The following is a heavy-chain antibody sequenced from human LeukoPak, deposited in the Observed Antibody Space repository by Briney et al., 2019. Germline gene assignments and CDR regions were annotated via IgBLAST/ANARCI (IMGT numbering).Heavy chain of an antibody. D-gene: IGHD3-3*01. V-gene: IGHV4-34*01. CDR3: PRGRRITIFGVVKDGWFDP. Sequence: PSETLSLTCAVSGRSFSGYYWSWIRQPPGKGLEWIGEINQSGSTNYNPSLKSRVTISLDTSNNKFSLKPSFVTAANTAAYYCPRGRRITIFGVVKDGWFDPWGQGTLVTVSS. CDR1: GRSFSGYY. J-gene: IGHJ5*02. CDR2: INQSGST.